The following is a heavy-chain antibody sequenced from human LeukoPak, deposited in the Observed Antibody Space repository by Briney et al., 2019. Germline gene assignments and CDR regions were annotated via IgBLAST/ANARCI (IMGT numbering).Heavy chain of an antibody. CDR2: ISSSSSYI. J-gene: IGHJ4*02. Sequence: GGSLRLSCAASGFTFSSYSMNWVRQAPGKGLEWVSSISSSSSYIYHADSVKGRFTISRDNAKNSLYLQMNSLRAEDTAVYYCARDMGTAIPFDYRGQGTLVTVSS. CDR1: GFTFSSYS. CDR3: ARDMGTAIPFDY. V-gene: IGHV3-21*01. D-gene: IGHD5-18*01.